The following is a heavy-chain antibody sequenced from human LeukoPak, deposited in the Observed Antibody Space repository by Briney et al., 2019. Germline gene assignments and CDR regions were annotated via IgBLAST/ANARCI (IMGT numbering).Heavy chain of an antibody. Sequence: ASVKVSCKASGYPFTTYDINWVRQAPGQGLEWVAWMNPNSGGTVYAQKFQGRVTMTTDTSTSTAYMELRSLRSDDTAVYYCARGTYYDILTGYSSYYYGMDVWGQGTTVTVPS. CDR1: GYPFTTYD. CDR2: MNPNSGGT. J-gene: IGHJ6*02. D-gene: IGHD3-9*01. V-gene: IGHV1-8*01. CDR3: ARGTYYDILTGYSSYYYGMDV.